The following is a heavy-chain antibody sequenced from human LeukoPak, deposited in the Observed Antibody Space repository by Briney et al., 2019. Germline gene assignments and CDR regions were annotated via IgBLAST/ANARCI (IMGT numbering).Heavy chain of an antibody. J-gene: IGHJ4*02. D-gene: IGHD1-14*01. V-gene: IGHV3-21*01. Sequence: GGSLRLSCAASGFTFSSYSMNWVRQAPGKGLEWVSSISTSSSYIHYADSVKGRFTISRDNAKNSLYLQMNSLRAEDTAVYYCAGGTWNIPGEHGAFDYWGQGTLVTVSS. CDR1: GFTFSSYS. CDR2: ISTSSSYI. CDR3: AGGTWNIPGEHGAFDY.